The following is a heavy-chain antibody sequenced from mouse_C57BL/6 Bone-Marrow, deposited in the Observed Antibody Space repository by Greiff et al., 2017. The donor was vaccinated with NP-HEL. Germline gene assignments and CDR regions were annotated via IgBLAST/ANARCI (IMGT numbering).Heavy chain of an antibody. V-gene: IGHV1-4*01. J-gene: IGHJ2*01. D-gene: IGHD1-1*01. CDR1: GYTFTSYT. Sequence: QVQLQQSGAELARPGASVKMSCKASGYTFTSYTMHWVKQRPGQGLEWIGYIYPSSGYTKYNQKFKDKATLTADKSSSTAYMQLSSLTSEDSAVYYCARLMDGRDFDYWGQGTTLAVSS. CDR3: ARLMDGRDFDY. CDR2: IYPSSGYT.